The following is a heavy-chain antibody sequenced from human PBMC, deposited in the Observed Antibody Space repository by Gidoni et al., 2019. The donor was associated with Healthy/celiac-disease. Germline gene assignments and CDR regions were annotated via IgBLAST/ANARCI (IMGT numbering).Heavy chain of an antibody. V-gene: IGHV4-4*02. CDR3: ARDGSLAYCGGDCYSHWFDP. CDR1: GGSISSSNW. J-gene: IGHJ5*02. D-gene: IGHD2-21*01. CDR2: IYHSGST. Sequence: QVQLQESGPGLVKPSGTLSLTCAVSGGSISSSNWWSWVRQPPGKGLEWIGEIYHSGSTNYNPSLQSRVTISVDKSKNQFSLKLSSVTAADTAVYYCARDGSLAYCGGDCYSHWFDPWGQGTLVTVSS.